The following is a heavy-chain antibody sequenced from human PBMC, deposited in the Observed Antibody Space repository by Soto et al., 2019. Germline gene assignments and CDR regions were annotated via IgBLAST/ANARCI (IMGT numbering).Heavy chain of an antibody. V-gene: IGHV4-30-4*01. D-gene: IGHD2-21*01. CDR3: ARDQYGGNLDWFDP. CDR1: GGSISSGDYY. J-gene: IGHJ5*02. CDR2: IYYSGST. Sequence: QVQLQESGPGLVKPSQTLSLTCTVSGGSISSGDYYWSWIRQPPGKGLEWIGYIYYSGSTYYNPSIKRVVTISVDTSKNQFSLKLSSVTAADTAVYYCARDQYGGNLDWFDPRGQGTLVTVSS.